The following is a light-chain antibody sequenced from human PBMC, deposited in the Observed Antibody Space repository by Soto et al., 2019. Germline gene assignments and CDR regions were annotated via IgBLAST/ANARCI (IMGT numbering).Light chain of an antibody. CDR1: QNIGFY. V-gene: IGKV1-39*01. Sequence: DIQMTQSPSSLSASVGDRVTITCRASQNIGFYLNWYQQRPGKAPKLLIFAASSLQSGVPSRFSGSGSGTDFALPISSLQPEDFATYYCQQTYNTPYIFGQGTKLEIK. CDR3: QQTYNTPYI. CDR2: AAS. J-gene: IGKJ2*01.